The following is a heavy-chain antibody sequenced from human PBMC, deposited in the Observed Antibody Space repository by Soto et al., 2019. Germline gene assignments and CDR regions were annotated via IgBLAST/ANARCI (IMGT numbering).Heavy chain of an antibody. CDR2: INYSGST. CDR3: ARPVNYYYYYMDV. V-gene: IGHV4-39*01. Sequence: QLQLQESGPGLVKPSETLSLTCTVSGGSISSSTSYWGWIRQPPGKGLEWIGSINYSGSTYYSPSLQSRVTISADTSKTQFSLKPSSVTAADTAVYYCARPVNYYYYYMDVWGKGTMVTVSS. J-gene: IGHJ6*03. CDR1: GGSISSSTSY.